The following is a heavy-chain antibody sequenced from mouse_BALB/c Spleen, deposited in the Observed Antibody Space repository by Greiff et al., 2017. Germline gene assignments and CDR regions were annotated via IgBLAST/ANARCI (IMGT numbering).Heavy chain of an antibody. CDR2: ISSGGSYT. V-gene: IGHV5-9-4*01. J-gene: IGHJ4*01. Sequence: EVHLVESGGGLVKPGGSLKLSCAASGFTFSSYAMSWVRQSPEKRLEWVAEISSGGSYTYYPDTVTGRFTISRDNAKNTLYLEMSSLRSEDTAMYYCARENGNGRMDYWGQGTSVTVSS. CDR1: GFTFSSYA. CDR3: ARENGNGRMDY. D-gene: IGHD2-1*01.